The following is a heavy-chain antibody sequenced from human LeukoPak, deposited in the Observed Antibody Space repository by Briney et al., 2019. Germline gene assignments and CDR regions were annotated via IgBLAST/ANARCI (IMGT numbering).Heavy chain of an antibody. V-gene: IGHV4-59*08. J-gene: IGHJ4*02. CDR1: GGSISSYF. CDR3: ARSSGQRAVDY. CDR2: IFYSGGT. Sequence: SETLSLTCSVSGGSISSYFWSWIRQPPGKGLEWIGYIFYSGGTKDNPSLKSRVTISVDTSKNQFSLKLSSVTAADTAVYYCARSSGQRAVDYWGQGTLVTVSS.